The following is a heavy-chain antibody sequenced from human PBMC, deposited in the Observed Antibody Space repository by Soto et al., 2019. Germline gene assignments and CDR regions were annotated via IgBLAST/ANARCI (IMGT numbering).Heavy chain of an antibody. J-gene: IGHJ5*02. CDR3: ARDKPPEWELLRSYNWFDP. CDR1: GFTFSSYE. V-gene: IGHV3-48*03. Sequence: EVQLVESGGGLVQPGGSLRLSCAASGFTFSSYEMNWVRQAPGKGLEWVSYISCSGSTIYYADSVKGRFTISRDNAKNSLYLQMNSLRAEDTAVYYCARDKPPEWELLRSYNWFDPWGQGTLVTVSS. CDR2: ISCSGSTI. D-gene: IGHD1-26*01.